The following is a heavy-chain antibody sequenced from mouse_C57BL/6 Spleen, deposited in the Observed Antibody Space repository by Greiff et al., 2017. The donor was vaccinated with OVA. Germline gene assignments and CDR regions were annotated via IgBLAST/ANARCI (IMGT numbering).Heavy chain of an antibody. V-gene: IGHV1-55*01. CDR3: ANYYGSSYSRHRYAMDY. J-gene: IGHJ4*01. CDR2: IYPGSGST. D-gene: IGHD1-1*01. Sequence: QVQLQQSGAELVKPGASVKMSCKASGYTFTSYWITWVKQRPGQGLEWIGDIYPGSGSTNYNEKFKSKATLTVDTSSSTAYMQLSSLTSEDSAVYYCANYYGSSYSRHRYAMDYWGQGTSVTVSS. CDR1: GYTFTSYW.